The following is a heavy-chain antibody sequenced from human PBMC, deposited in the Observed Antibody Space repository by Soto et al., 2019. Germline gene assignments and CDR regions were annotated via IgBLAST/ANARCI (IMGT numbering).Heavy chain of an antibody. D-gene: IGHD3-3*01. J-gene: IGHJ6*02. Sequence: QLQLQESGSGLVKPSQTLSLTCAVSGGSISSGGYSWSWIRQPPGKGLEWIGYIYHSGSTYYNPSFKSGVTISVDRSKNQFFLKLSSVTAADTAVYYCARSGLYYDFWSGYYYYYGMDVWGQGTTVTVSS. CDR3: ARSGLYYDFWSGYYYYYGMDV. V-gene: IGHV4-30-2*01. CDR2: IYHSGST. CDR1: GGSISSGGYS.